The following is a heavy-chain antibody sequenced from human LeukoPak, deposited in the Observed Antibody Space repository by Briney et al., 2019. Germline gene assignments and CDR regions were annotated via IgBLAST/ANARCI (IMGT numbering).Heavy chain of an antibody. CDR3: ARHGPLAAVLTACYNGGFGY. V-gene: IGHV4-59*08. CDR2: IHYSGTT. D-gene: IGHD3-9*01. J-gene: IGHJ4*02. Sequence: SETLSLTCTVSGGSISGYYWSWIRQSPGKGLEWIAYIHYSGTTNYNPSLKSRVTISVDTSKNQFSLKLRSVTAADTAVYYCARHGPLAAVLTACYNGGFGYWGQGTLVTVSS. CDR1: GGSISGYY.